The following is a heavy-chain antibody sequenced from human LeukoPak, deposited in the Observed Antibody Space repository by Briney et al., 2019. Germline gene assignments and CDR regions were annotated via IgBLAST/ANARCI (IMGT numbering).Heavy chain of an antibody. D-gene: IGHD4-11*01. Sequence: GASVKVSCKASGYTFTGYYMHWVRQAPGQGLEWMGWINPNSGGTNYAQKFQGRVTMTRDTSISTAYMELSRLRSDDTAVYYCARVGMTTVTPYYYGMDVWGQGTTVTVSS. CDR1: GYTFTGYY. J-gene: IGHJ6*02. CDR3: ARVGMTTVTPYYYGMDV. CDR2: INPNSGGT. V-gene: IGHV1-2*02.